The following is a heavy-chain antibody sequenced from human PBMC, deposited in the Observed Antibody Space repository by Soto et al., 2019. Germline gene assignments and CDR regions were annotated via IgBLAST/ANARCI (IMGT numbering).Heavy chain of an antibody. CDR2: IWYDGSKK. Sequence: QVQVVESGGGVVQPGRSLRLSCAASGFTFSSFGMHWVRQAPGKGLEWVSLIWYDGSKKSYGDSVKGQFTISRDNSRNTVYLQMNSLRADETGVYYCARDASYYSLWSGYYPSRNGMDVWGQGTTVTVSS. D-gene: IGHD3-3*01. CDR1: GFTFSSFG. V-gene: IGHV3-33*01. J-gene: IGHJ6*02. CDR3: ARDASYYSLWSGYYPSRNGMDV.